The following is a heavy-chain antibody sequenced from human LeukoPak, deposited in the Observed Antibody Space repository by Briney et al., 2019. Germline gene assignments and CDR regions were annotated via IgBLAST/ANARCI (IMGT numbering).Heavy chain of an antibody. CDR2: ISSSGST. V-gene: IGHV4-61*02. D-gene: IGHD3-22*01. CDR3: ERGPYSYDSSGAFDI. J-gene: IGHJ3*02. CDR1: GDSISSGDYY. Sequence: PSETLSLTCTVSGDSISSGDYYWSWIRQPAGKGLEWIGRISSSGSTNYNPSLKSRVTISVDTSKNQFSLKLSSVTAADTAVYFCERGPYSYDSSGAFDIWGQGTMVTVSS.